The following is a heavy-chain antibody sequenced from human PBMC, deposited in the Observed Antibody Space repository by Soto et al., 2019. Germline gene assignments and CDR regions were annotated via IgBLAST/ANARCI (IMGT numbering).Heavy chain of an antibody. CDR3: ARYGAADAFDI. V-gene: IGHV3-30*04. CDR2: ISYDGSNK. J-gene: IGHJ3*02. CDR1: GFTFSSDA. Sequence: GGSLRLSCAASGFTFSSDAMHWVRQAPGKGLEWVAVISYDGSNKYYADSVKGRFTISRDNSKNTLYLQMKSLRAEDTAVYYWARYGAADAFDIWGQGTMVTVSS. D-gene: IGHD3-10*01.